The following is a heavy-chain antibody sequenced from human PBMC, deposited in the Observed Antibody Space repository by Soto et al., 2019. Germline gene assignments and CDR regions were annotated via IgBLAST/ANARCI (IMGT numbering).Heavy chain of an antibody. CDR1: GGSVSSGGYY. Sequence: SETLSLTCSVSGGSVSSGGYYWSWIRQQPGTGPEWIGYIYYSGSTYYNPSLKSRLTVSVDTSKNQFSLKLTSVTAADTALYYCSREGDYYASGQNWFDPWGQGTLVTVSS. CDR2: IYYSGST. D-gene: IGHD3-10*01. V-gene: IGHV4-31*03. CDR3: SREGDYYASGQNWFDP. J-gene: IGHJ5*02.